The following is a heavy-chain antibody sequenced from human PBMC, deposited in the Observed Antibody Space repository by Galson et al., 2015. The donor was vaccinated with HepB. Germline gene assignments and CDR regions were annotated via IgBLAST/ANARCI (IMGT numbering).Heavy chain of an antibody. CDR2: IESKTDGETT. CDR1: GFAFNNAW. V-gene: IGHV3-15*04. J-gene: IGHJ5*02. CDR3: TTDVYYSTYWSWLDP. Sequence: LRLSCAASGFAFNNAWMNWVRQAPGMGLEWVGRIESKTDGETTDYAAPVKGRFTISRDDSKNRLYLQMNSLKTEDTAVYYCTTDVYYSTYWSWLDPWGQGTRVTVSS. D-gene: IGHD2-8*02.